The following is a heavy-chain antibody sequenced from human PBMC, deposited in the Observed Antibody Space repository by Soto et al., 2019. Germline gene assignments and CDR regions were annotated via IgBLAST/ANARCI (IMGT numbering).Heavy chain of an antibody. V-gene: IGHV3-23*01. J-gene: IGHJ4*02. CDR3: AKNYYFDY. CDR2: INVDDST. Sequence: EVQLLESGGDLVQPGGSLRLTCAASGFIFTSYAMSWVRQVPGKGLEWVSSINVDDSTYYTESVRGRFTVSRDNSKNTLYLQMKSLRAEDTALYYCAKNYYFDYWGRGTLVTVSS. CDR1: GFIFTSYA.